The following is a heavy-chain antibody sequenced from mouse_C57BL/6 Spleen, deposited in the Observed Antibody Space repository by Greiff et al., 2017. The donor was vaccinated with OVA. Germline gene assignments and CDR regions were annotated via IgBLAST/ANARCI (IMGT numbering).Heavy chain of an antibody. D-gene: IGHD2-1*01. CDR1: GYTFTSYW. V-gene: IGHV1-52*01. CDR3: ARTPDGNYYWYFDV. CDR2: IDPSDSET. J-gene: IGHJ1*03. Sequence: QVQLKQPGAELVRPGSSVKLSCKASGYTFTSYWMHWVKQRPIQGLEWIGNIDPSDSETHYNQKFKDKATLTVDKSSSTAYMQLSSLTSEDSAVYYCARTPDGNYYWYFDVWGTGTTVTVSS.